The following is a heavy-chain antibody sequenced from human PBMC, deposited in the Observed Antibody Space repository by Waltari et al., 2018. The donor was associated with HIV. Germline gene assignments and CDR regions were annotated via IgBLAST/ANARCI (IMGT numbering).Heavy chain of an antibody. CDR2: IWDDGSNY. D-gene: IGHD3-3*01. J-gene: IGHJ4*02. Sequence: QVQLVESGGGVVQPGRSLRLSCAASGFPFSTLGMHWVRQAPGKGLEWVAVIWDDGSNYSYADSVKGRFTISRENSKNTLYLQMNSLRAEDSAVYYCARDLTYSYEQIDYWGQGTQVTVSS. V-gene: IGHV3-33*01. CDR3: ARDLTYSYEQIDY. CDR1: GFPFSTLG.